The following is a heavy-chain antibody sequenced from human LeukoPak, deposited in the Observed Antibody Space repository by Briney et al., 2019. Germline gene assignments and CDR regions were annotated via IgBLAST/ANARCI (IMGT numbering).Heavy chain of an antibody. J-gene: IGHJ4*02. CDR3: ARSDSSGYFDY. D-gene: IGHD3-22*01. CDR1: DYSISSHNY. CDR2: VYHSGST. V-gene: IGHV4-38-2*01. Sequence: PSETLSLTCAVSDYSISSHNYWGWIRQPPGKGLEWIGSVYHSGSTHYSPSLKSRVTISVDTSKNQFSLKLSSVTAADTAVYYRARSDSSGYFDYWGQGTLVTVSS.